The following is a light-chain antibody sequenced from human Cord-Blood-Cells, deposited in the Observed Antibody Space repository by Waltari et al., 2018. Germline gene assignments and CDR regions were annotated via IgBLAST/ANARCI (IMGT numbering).Light chain of an antibody. V-gene: IGKV4-1*01. Sequence: DIVMTQSPDSLAVSLVASATINFKSSQSVLYSSNNKNYLAWYQQKPGQPPKLLIYWASTRESGVPDRFSGSGSGTDFTLTISSLQAEDVAVYYCQQYYSTPLTFGGGTKVEIK. CDR2: WAS. CDR3: QQYYSTPLT. CDR1: QSVLYSSNNKNY. J-gene: IGKJ4*01.